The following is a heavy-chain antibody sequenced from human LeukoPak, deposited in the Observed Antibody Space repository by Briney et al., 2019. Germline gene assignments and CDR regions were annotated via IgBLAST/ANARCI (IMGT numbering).Heavy chain of an antibody. J-gene: IGHJ4*02. Sequence: GESLKISCKGSGYSFNSYWIGWLLQMPGKGLEWMGIIYPGDSDTRYSPSFQGQVTISADKSISTAYLQWSSLKASDTAMYYCTRHYYGGTYYFDYWGQGTLVTVSS. V-gene: IGHV5-51*01. CDR1: GYSFNSYW. CDR2: IYPGDSDT. D-gene: IGHD4-23*01. CDR3: TRHYYGGTYYFDY.